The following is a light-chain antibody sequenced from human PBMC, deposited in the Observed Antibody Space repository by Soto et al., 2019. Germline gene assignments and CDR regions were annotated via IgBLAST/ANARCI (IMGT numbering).Light chain of an antibody. Sequence: EIVLTQSPGTLSLSPGERATLSCRASQSVSSNYLAWYQQKPGQAPKVLIYRASSRATGIPDRFSSSGSVTDFTLTISRLEPEDFAVYYCQQYGSSPLTFCGGTKVEIK. V-gene: IGKV3-20*01. CDR3: QQYGSSPLT. CDR1: QSVSSNY. CDR2: RAS. J-gene: IGKJ4*01.